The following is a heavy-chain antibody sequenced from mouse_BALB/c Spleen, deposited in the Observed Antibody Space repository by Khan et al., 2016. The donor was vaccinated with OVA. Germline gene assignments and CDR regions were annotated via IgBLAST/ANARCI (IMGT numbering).Heavy chain of an antibody. Sequence: VQLQESGPDLVAPSQSLSITCTVSGFSLTTYGVHWVRQPPGKGPEWLGVIWSDGKTTYNSPLKSRLSISTDNSKSQVFLKMNSLQTDDTAMYHCARSNFYAMDYWGQGTSVTVSS. CDR2: IWSDGKT. J-gene: IGHJ4*01. CDR3: ARSNFYAMDY. D-gene: IGHD2-5*01. CDR1: GFSLTTYG. V-gene: IGHV2-6-2*01.